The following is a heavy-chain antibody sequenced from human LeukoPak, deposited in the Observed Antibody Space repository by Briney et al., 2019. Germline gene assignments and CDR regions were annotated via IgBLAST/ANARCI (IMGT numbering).Heavy chain of an antibody. CDR3: ARLAGYDYYYYYYMDV. CDR1: GGSISTFY. CDR2: IYTTGST. Sequence: SETLSLTCTVSGGSISTFYWSWIRQPAGKRLEWIGRIYTTGSTNYNPSLKSRITMSVDTSKNLFSLKLSSVTAADTAVYYCARLAGYDYYYYYYMDVWGKGTTVTVSS. J-gene: IGHJ6*03. D-gene: IGHD5-12*01. V-gene: IGHV4-4*07.